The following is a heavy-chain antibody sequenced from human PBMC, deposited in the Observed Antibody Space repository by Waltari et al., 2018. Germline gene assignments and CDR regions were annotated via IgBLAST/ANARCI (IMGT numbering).Heavy chain of an antibody. CDR3: ARHRDTGRGEIDY. CDR1: GYIFTSYW. Sequence: EVQLVQSGAEVKKSGESLKISCKASGYIFTSYWIGWVRQMPGKGLEWMGITYPGDSDTGYSPSLQGQVSISADKSSSTAYLQWSGLKASDSAMYYCARHRDTGRGEIDYWGQGTLVTVSS. D-gene: IGHD1-26*01. V-gene: IGHV5-51*01. CDR2: TYPGDSDT. J-gene: IGHJ4*02.